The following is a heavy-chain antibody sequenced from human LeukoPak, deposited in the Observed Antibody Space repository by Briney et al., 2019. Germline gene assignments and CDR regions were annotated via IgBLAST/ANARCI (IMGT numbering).Heavy chain of an antibody. V-gene: IGHV3-23*01. CDR3: AKAYYYDSSGYYDY. J-gene: IGHJ4*02. CDR2: ISGSGGST. Sequence: PGGSLRLSCVVSGFTFKTHWMSWVRQAPGKGLEWVSAISGSGGSTYYADSVKGRFTISRDNSKNTLYLQMNSLRAEDTAVYYCAKAYYYDSSGYYDYWGQGTLVTVSS. D-gene: IGHD3-22*01. CDR1: GFTFKTHW.